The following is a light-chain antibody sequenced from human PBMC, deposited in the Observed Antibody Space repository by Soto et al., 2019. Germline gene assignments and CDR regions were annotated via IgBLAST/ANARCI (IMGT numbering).Light chain of an antibody. CDR2: DVN. V-gene: IGLV2-14*01. J-gene: IGLJ2*01. Sequence: QSALTQPASVSGSPGQSITISCTGTIRDIGGYNFISWYQHHPGKAPKLVIYDVNNRPSGISYRFSGSTSGNTASLTISGLQAEDEADYYCASYTRTTTLVFGGGTQLTVL. CDR1: IRDIGGYNF. CDR3: ASYTRTTTLV.